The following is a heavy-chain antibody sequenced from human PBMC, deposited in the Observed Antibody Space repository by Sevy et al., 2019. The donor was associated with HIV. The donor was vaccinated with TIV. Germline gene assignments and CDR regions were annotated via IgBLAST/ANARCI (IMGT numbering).Heavy chain of an antibody. CDR3: ARGQYYDSSGYYDNYFDK. V-gene: IGHV4-34*01. Sequence: SETLSLTCAVYGGSFSGYYWSWIRQPPGKGLEWIGEINHSGNTNYNPSLKSRVTISVDTSKNQFSLKLSSVTAADTAVYYCARGQYYDSSGYYDNYFDKWGQGTLVTVSS. CDR1: GGSFSGYY. CDR2: INHSGNT. D-gene: IGHD3-22*01. J-gene: IGHJ4*02.